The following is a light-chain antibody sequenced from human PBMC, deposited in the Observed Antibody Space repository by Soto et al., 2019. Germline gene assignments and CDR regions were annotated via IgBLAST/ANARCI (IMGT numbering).Light chain of an antibody. Sequence: QSALTQPASVSGSPGQSITISCTGTSSDVGGYNYVSWYQQHPGKAPKLMIYEVSDRPSAVSNRFSGSKSGNTASLTISGLQAEDEADYYCNSYTSSTTLVFGGGTKVTVL. CDR2: EVS. CDR3: NSYTSSTTLV. CDR1: SSDVGGYNY. J-gene: IGLJ2*01. V-gene: IGLV2-14*01.